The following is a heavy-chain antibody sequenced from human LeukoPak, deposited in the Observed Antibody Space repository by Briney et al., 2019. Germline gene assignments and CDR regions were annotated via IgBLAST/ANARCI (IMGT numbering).Heavy chain of an antibody. CDR3: ARDFRAAMVSDWFDP. CDR2: INPNSGGT. CDR1: GYTFTGYY. V-gene: IGHV1-2*02. D-gene: IGHD5-18*01. J-gene: IGHJ5*02. Sequence: ASVKVSCKASGYTFTGYYMHWVRQAPGQGLEWMGWINPNSGGTNYTQKFQGRVTMTRDTSISTAYMELSRLRSDDTAVYYCARDFRAAMVSDWFDPWGQGTLVTVSS.